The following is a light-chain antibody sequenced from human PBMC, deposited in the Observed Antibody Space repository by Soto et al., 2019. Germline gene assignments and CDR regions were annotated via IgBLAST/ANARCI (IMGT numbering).Light chain of an antibody. CDR1: QDISSF. V-gene: IGKV1-9*01. Sequence: IQLTQSPSSLSASVGDRVTITCRASQDISSFLAWYQQKPGKAPKLLIFAASTLQSGVPSRFSGSGSGTDFTLTISSLQPEDFATYYCQQTESYPSTFGGGTKVDI. CDR3: QQTESYPST. J-gene: IGKJ4*01. CDR2: AAS.